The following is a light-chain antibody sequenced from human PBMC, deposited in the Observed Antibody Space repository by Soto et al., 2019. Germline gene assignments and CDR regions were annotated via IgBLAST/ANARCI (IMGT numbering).Light chain of an antibody. Sequence: EIVMTQSPATLSVSPGERATLSCRASQSVSSNLAWYQQKPGQAPRLLIYGASTRATGIPARFSGSGSGTEFTRTISSLQSEDFAVYYCQQYNNWGTFGQGTKVEI. CDR3: QQYNNWGT. CDR2: GAS. CDR1: QSVSSN. V-gene: IGKV3-15*01. J-gene: IGKJ1*01.